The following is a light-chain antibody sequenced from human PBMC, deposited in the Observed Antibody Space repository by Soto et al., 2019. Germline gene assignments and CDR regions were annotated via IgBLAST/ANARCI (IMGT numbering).Light chain of an antibody. J-gene: IGKJ1*01. Sequence: EIVLTQSPATLSLSPGERATLSCRASQSVRSYLAWYQQKPGQTPRLLIYDAFNRATGIPARFSGSGSGTDFTLTISRLEPEDLAVYYCQQYGGSPRTFGQGTKVDIK. CDR3: QQYGGSPRT. CDR2: DAF. V-gene: IGKV3-20*01. CDR1: QSVRSY.